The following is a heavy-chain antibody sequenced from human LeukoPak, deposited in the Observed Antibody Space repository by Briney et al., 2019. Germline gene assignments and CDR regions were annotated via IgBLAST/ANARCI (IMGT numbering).Heavy chain of an antibody. V-gene: IGHV3-30-3*01. CDR2: ISYDGSFK. J-gene: IGHJ3*02. D-gene: IGHD2-15*01. Sequence: GKSLRLSCAASGFTFSNYVMHWVRQAPGKGLEWVAVISYDGSFKYYADSVKGRATISRDNIKNTLHLEMNSLRSEDTAVYYCAREGTMPAGGTISLGAFDIWGQGTMVTVSS. CDR1: GFTFSNYV. CDR3: AREGTMPAGGTISLGAFDI.